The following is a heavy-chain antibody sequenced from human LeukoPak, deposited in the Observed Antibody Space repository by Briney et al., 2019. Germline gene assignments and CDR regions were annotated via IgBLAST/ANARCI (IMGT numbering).Heavy chain of an antibody. CDR2: IYYRVTS. CDR3: ARAVGGDGSGSL. J-gene: IGHJ4*02. CDR1: GDSISTYY. Sequence: SETLSLTCTVSGDSISTYYWSWIRQPPGKGLEWIGYIYYRVTSDYNPSLKSRVTMSVDMSTRQISLKLSSVTAADTAVYYCARAVGGDGSGSLWGPGTLVAVSS. D-gene: IGHD3-10*01. V-gene: IGHV4-59*01.